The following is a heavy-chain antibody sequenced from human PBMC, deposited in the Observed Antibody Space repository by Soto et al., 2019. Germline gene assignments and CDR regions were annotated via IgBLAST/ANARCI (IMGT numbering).Heavy chain of an antibody. D-gene: IGHD4-17*01. Sequence: QVQLVESGGGVVQPGRSLRLSCAASGFTFSSYAMHWVRQAPGKGLEWVAVISYDGSNKYYADSVKGRFTISRDNSKNTLYLQMNSLRAEDTAVYYCARGTVTTIYYYGMDVWGQGTTVTVSS. CDR3: ARGTVTTIYYYGMDV. V-gene: IGHV3-30-3*01. CDR2: ISYDGSNK. CDR1: GFTFSSYA. J-gene: IGHJ6*02.